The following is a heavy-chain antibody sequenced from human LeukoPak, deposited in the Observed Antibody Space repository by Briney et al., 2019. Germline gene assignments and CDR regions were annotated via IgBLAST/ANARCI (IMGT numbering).Heavy chain of an antibody. CDR2: ISAYNGNT. Sequence: ASVKVSCKASGYTFTSYGISWVRQAPGQRLEWMGWISAYNGNTNYARKLQGRVTMTTDTSTSTAYMELRSLRSDDTAVYYCARGRYVSAAAVGDYWGQGTLVTVSS. CDR1: GYTFTSYG. V-gene: IGHV1-18*01. D-gene: IGHD1-14*01. J-gene: IGHJ4*02. CDR3: ARGRYVSAAAVGDY.